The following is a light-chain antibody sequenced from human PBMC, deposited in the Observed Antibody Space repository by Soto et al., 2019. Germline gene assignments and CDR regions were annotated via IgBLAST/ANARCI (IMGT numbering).Light chain of an antibody. CDR1: QTIRSD. CDR3: QQYNNWRS. V-gene: IGKV3D-15*01. CDR2: DAS. Sequence: EIVMTQSPVTLSVSPGERATLSCRASQTIRSDLAWYQQKPGQAPSLLISDASTRATGIPARFSGSGSGTEFTLTIRSLKSEDFAVYYCQQYNNWRSFGQGTKVDIK. J-gene: IGKJ1*01.